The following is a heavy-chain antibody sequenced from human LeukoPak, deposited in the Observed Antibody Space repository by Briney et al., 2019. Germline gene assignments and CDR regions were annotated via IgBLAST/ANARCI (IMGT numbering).Heavy chain of an antibody. J-gene: IGHJ4*02. CDR2: ISYDGSNK. V-gene: IGHV3-30-3*01. D-gene: IGHD6-19*01. CDR1: GFTFSSYA. CDR3: ARGGVYSSGSYYLYYFDY. Sequence: GRSLRLSCVASGFTFSSYAMHWVRQAPGKGLEWVALISYDGSNKYYADSVKGRFTIPRDNSKNTLYLQMNSLRAEETAVYYCARGGVYSSGSYYLYYFDYWGQGTLVTVSS.